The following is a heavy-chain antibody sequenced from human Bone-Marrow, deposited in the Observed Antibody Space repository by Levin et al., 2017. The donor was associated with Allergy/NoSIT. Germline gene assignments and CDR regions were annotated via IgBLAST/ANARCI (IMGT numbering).Heavy chain of an antibody. J-gene: IGHJ4*02. CDR3: ARDKAAAGS. V-gene: IGHV3-7*01. D-gene: IGHD6-13*01. CDR1: GLRFSYYW. CDR2: INEDGSER. Sequence: GESLKISCEVSGLRFSYYWMSWVRQAPGKGLEWMANINEDGSERNYVDSVKGRFTISRDNAKNSLYPEMNSLRAEDTAVYFCARDKAAAGSWGQGTLVTVSS.